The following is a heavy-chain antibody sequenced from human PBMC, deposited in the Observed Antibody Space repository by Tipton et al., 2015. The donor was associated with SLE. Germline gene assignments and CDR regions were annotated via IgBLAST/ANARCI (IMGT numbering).Heavy chain of an antibody. J-gene: IGHJ5*01. V-gene: IGHV4-31*03. D-gene: IGHD4-17*01. CDR2: IYYSGSS. CDR3: ARFDYGDWDDS. Sequence: TLSLTCTVSGASINSDGYFWTWIRQHPGKGLEWIGNIYYSGSSDYNPSLKNRLAMSLDTSKNQFFLRLSSVTAADTAIYFCARFDYGDWDDSWGQGTLVTVSS. CDR1: GASINSDGYF.